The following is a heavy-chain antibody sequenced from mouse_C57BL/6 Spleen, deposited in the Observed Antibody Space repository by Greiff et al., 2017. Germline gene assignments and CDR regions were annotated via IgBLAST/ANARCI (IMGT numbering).Heavy chain of an antibody. CDR2: IYPGGGDT. CDR1: GYAFSSYW. Sequence: VQRVESGAELVKPGASVKISCKASGYAFSSYWMNWVKQRPGKGLEWIGQIYPGGGDTNYNGKFKGKATLTADKSSSTAYMQLSSLTSEDSAVYFCARYYYGSSWFAYWGQGTLVTVSA. J-gene: IGHJ3*01. D-gene: IGHD1-1*01. V-gene: IGHV1-80*01. CDR3: ARYYYGSSWFAY.